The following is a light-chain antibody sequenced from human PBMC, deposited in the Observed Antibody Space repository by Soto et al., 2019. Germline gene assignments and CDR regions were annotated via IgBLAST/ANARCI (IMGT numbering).Light chain of an antibody. V-gene: IGLV1-47*01. J-gene: IGLJ2*01. Sequence: QSVLTQPPSASGTPGQRVTISCSGSYSNIGTNSVYWYLQLPGTAPKLLIYKNNQRPSGVPERISGSKSGTSASLAISGLRPEDEAEYHCAAWDDSLGGYVVFGGGTKLTVL. CDR1: YSNIGTNS. CDR3: AAWDDSLGGYVV. CDR2: KNN.